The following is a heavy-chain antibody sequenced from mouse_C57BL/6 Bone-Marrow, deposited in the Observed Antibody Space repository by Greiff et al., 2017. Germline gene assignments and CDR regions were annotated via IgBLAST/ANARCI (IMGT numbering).Heavy chain of an antibody. CDR3: ARRAYYGSSYGAMDY. Sequence: QVQLQQSGAELARPGASVKLSCKASGYTFTSYGISWVKQRTGQGLEWIGEIYPSSGNTYYKEKFKGKATLTADQSSSTAYMELRSLTSEDSAVYFCARRAYYGSSYGAMDYWGQGTSVTVSS. D-gene: IGHD1-1*01. V-gene: IGHV1-81*01. J-gene: IGHJ4*01. CDR2: IYPSSGNT. CDR1: GYTFTSYG.